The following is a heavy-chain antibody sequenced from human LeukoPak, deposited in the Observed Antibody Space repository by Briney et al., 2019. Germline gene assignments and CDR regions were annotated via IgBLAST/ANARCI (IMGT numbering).Heavy chain of an antibody. CDR2: IYYGGST. CDR3: ARGRLRVVDY. J-gene: IGHJ4*02. D-gene: IGHD3-16*01. CDR1: GGSISSSSYY. Sequence: SETLSLTCTVSGGSISSSSYYWGWIRQPPGKGLEWIGSIYYGGSTYYNPSLKSRVTISVDTSKNQFSLKLSSVTAADTAVYYCARGRLRVVDYWGQGTLVTVSS. V-gene: IGHV4-39*07.